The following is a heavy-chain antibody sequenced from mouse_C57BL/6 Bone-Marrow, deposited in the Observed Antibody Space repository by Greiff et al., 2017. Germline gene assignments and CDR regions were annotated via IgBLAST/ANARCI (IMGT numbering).Heavy chain of an antibody. D-gene: IGHD1-1*01. J-gene: IGHJ2*01. Sequence: VQLQQSGAELVRPGTSVKVSCKASGYAFTNYLIEWVKQRPGQGLEWIGVINPGSGGTKYNEKFKGKATLTADKSSSTAYMQLSSLAYEGSAVYFCAIYGLDYWGQGTTLTVSS. CDR2: INPGSGGT. CDR3: AIYGLDY. V-gene: IGHV1-54*01. CDR1: GYAFTNYL.